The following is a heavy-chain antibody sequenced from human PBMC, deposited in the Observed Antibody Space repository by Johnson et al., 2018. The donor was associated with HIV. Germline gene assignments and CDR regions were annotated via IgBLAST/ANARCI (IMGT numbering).Heavy chain of an antibody. CDR1: GFTFDDYA. J-gene: IGHJ3*02. D-gene: IGHD6-19*01. CDR2: ISWNSGSI. V-gene: IGHV3-9*01. Sequence: VQLVESGGGLVQPGRSLRLSCAASGFTFDDYAMHWVRQAPGKGLEWVSGISWNSGSIGYADSVKGRFTISRDNAKNSLYLQMNSLRAEDTALYYCAKERGWDDAFDIWGQGTMVTVSS. CDR3: AKERGWDDAFDI.